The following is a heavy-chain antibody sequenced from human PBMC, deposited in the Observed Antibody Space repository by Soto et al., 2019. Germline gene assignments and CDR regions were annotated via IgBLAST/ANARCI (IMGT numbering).Heavy chain of an antibody. D-gene: IGHD6-19*01. CDR2: IRSKANSYAT. CDR1: GFTFSGSA. V-gene: IGHV3-73*01. CDR3: TSGPYDSSAWYAHH. J-gene: IGHJ1*01. Sequence: GGSLRLSCAASGFTFSGSAMHWVRQASGKGLEWVGRIRSKANSYATAYAASVKGRFTISRDDSKNTAYLQMNSLKTEDTAVYYCTSGPYDSSAWYAHHCGQGTLVTVSS.